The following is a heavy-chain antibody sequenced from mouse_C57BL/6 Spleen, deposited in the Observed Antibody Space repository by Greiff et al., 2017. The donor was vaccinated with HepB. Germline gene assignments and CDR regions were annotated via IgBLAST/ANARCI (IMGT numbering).Heavy chain of an antibody. CDR3: AREASHYDGSDY. CDR1: GYSITSGYY. CDR2: ISYDGSN. D-gene: IGHD1-1*01. J-gene: IGHJ2*01. Sequence: VQLKQSGPGLVKPSQSLSLTCSVTGYSITSGYYWNWIRQFPGNKLEWMGYISYDGSNNYNPSLKNRISITRDTSKNQFFLKLNSVTTEDTATYYCAREASHYDGSDYWGQGTTLTVSS. V-gene: IGHV3-6*01.